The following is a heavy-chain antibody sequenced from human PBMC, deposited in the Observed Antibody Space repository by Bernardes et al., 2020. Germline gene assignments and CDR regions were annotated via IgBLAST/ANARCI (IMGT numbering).Heavy chain of an antibody. CDR2: ISSSSSYI. D-gene: IGHD3-22*01. J-gene: IGHJ4*02. V-gene: IGHV3-21*01. CDR1: GFTFSSYS. Sequence: VGSLSLSCAASGFTFSSYSMNWVRQAPGKGLEWVSSISSSSSYIYYADSVKGRFTISRDNAKNSLYLQMNSLRAEDTAVYYCARDGYDSSGYYPSYWGQGTLVTVSS. CDR3: ARDGYDSSGYYPSY.